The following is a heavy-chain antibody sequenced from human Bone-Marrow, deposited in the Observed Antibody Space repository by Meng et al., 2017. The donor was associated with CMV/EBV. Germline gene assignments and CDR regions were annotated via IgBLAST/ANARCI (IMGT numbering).Heavy chain of an antibody. J-gene: IGHJ4*02. CDR3: GRVPRCGGDCD. Sequence: GESMKISWAASGFTFSTFEMIWGRQVPVKGLEWISYISSSGSAIYYADSVKGRFTISRDNVRSSLYLQMNSLRVEDTAVYYCGRVPRCGGDCDWGQGTLVTVSS. CDR2: ISSSGSAI. V-gene: IGHV3-48*03. D-gene: IGHD2-21*01. CDR1: GFTFSTFE.